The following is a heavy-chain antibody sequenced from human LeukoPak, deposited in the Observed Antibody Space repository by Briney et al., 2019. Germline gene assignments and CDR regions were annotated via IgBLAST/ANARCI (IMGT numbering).Heavy chain of an antibody. CDR1: GGTFSNYA. CDR3: ARDRYGGYPD. V-gene: IGHV1-69*13. D-gene: IGHD5-12*01. Sequence: GASVTVSCKASGGTFSNYAISWVRQAPGQGLEWMGGIIPIFGTANYAQKFQGRVTITADESTSTAYMELSSLRSEDTAVYYCARDRYGGYPDWGQGTLVTVSS. CDR2: IIPIFGTA. J-gene: IGHJ4*02.